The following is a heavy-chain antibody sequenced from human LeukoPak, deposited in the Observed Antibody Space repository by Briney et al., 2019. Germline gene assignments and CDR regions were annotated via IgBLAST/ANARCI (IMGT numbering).Heavy chain of an antibody. V-gene: IGHV1-18*01. J-gene: IGHJ4*02. D-gene: IGHD3-16*02. CDR1: GHTLTSYG. CDR2: ISAYNGNT. Sequence: ASVKVSCKASGHTLTSYGISWLRQARGEGLEWMGWISAYNGNTNYAQKLQGRVTMTTDTSTSTAYMELRSLRSDDTAVYYCARGSPYVWGSYRYPVYYFDYWGQGTLVTVSS. CDR3: ARGSPYVWGSYRYPVYYFDY.